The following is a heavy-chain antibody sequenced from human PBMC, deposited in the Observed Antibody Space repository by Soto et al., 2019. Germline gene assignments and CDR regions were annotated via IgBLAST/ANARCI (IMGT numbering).Heavy chain of an antibody. CDR1: SGSISTYY. Sequence: SETLSLTCTVSSGSISTYYWVWIRQPPGTGLEWIGYISYTGSTNYNPSLKSRLTISVDTSKNQFSLKLTSVTAADTAVYYCARVISSFPYYFDYWGQGTLVTVSS. CDR3: ARVISSFPYYFDY. CDR2: ISYTGST. J-gene: IGHJ4*02. D-gene: IGHD6-6*01. V-gene: IGHV4-59*01.